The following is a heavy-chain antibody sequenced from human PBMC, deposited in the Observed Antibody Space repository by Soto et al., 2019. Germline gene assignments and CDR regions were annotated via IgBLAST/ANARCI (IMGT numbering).Heavy chain of an antibody. J-gene: IGHJ6*02. CDR1: GFSVSGNS. Sequence: EVQLVASGGVLIQPGGSLRLSCGVSGFSVSGNSLSWVRQAPGKGLEWVSYMYVDGSTYYADSVRGRFTLSRDNSKNTLYLQINNLRGEDTAVYYCARDGGSHTAVDGTQYYGMDVWGQWTTVTVSS. D-gene: IGHD6-19*01. CDR3: ARDGGSHTAVDGTQYYGMDV. V-gene: IGHV3-53*01. CDR2: MYVDGST.